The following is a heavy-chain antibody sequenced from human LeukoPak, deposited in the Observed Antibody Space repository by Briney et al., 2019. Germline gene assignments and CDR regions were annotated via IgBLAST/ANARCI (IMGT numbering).Heavy chain of an antibody. CDR3: ARTIVGALDY. D-gene: IGHD1-26*01. Sequence: ASVKVSCKSSGYTFTGYYMHWVRQAPGQGLEWMGWINPNTGGINYAQKFQGRVTMTRDTSVSTAYMELSRLRSDDTAIYYCARTIVGALDYWGQGTLVTVSP. V-gene: IGHV1-2*02. CDR1: GYTFTGYY. J-gene: IGHJ4*02. CDR2: INPNTGGI.